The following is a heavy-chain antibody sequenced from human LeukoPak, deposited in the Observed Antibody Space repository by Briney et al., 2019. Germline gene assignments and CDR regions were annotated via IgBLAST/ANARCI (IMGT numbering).Heavy chain of an antibody. CDR1: GGSIGSSSYY. CDR3: ARLTTDYVWGSYRSGDDAFDI. J-gene: IGHJ3*02. Sequence: SETLSLTCTVSGGSIGSSSYYWGWIRQPPGKGLEWIGSIYYSGSTYYNPSPKSRVTISVDTSKNQFSLKLSSVTAADTTVYYCARLTTDYVWGSYRSGDDAFDIWGQGTMVTVSS. V-gene: IGHV4-39*01. D-gene: IGHD3-16*02. CDR2: IYYSGST.